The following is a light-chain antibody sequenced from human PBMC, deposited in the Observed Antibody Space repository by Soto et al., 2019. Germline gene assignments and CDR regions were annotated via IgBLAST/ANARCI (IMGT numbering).Light chain of an antibody. V-gene: IGKV1-6*01. Sequence: IRIAQSPASLSASVGDNITLTCRASQGISNGLSWYQQKPGKAPKLLIHAASILQSGVPSRFSGSGSDTDFTLTISSLQPEDFATYYCLQDYHYPRSFGQRTTV. CDR3: LQDYHYPRS. CDR2: AAS. CDR1: QGISNG. J-gene: IGKJ1*01.